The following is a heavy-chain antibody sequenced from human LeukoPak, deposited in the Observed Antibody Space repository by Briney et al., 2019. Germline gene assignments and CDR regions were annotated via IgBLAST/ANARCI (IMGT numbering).Heavy chain of an antibody. V-gene: IGHV1-18*01. D-gene: IGHD6-13*01. Sequence: GASVKVSCKASGYTFTSYGISWVRQAPGQGLEWMGWISAYNGNTNYAQKLQGRVTMTTDTSTSTAYMELRSLRSDDTAVCYCARDGKAYSSSWSPDPFDYWGQGTLVTVSS. CDR3: ARDGKAYSSSWSPDPFDY. CDR1: GYTFTSYG. J-gene: IGHJ4*02. CDR2: ISAYNGNT.